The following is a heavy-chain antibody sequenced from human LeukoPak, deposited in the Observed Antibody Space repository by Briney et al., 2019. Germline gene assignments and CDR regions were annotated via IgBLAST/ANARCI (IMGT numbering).Heavy chain of an antibody. CDR3: ARLAGGASPPLRDAFDI. J-gene: IGHJ3*02. V-gene: IGHV5-51*01. CDR1: GYSFTSYW. Sequence: KRGESLKISCKGSGYSFTSYWIGWVRQMPGKGLEWMGIIYPGDSDTRYSPSFQGQVTISADRSITTAYLQRSSLRASDTAIYYCARLAGGASPPLRDAFDIWGQGTVVTVSS. D-gene: IGHD2-2*01. CDR2: IYPGDSDT.